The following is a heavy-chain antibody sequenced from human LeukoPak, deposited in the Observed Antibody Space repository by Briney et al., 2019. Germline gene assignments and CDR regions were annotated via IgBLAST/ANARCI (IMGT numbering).Heavy chain of an antibody. D-gene: IGHD3-9*01. CDR1: GFTFSIYW. CDR3: ARYDIMTGYYRPLDH. J-gene: IGHJ4*02. Sequence: GGSLRLSCVGSGFTFSIYWMSWVRQAPGKGLEWVANIKQDGSEKYYVDSVKGRFTISRDNAKNSIYLQMNSLRVEDTAMYYCARYDIMTGYYRPLDHWGQGALVTVSS. V-gene: IGHV3-7*01. CDR2: IKQDGSEK.